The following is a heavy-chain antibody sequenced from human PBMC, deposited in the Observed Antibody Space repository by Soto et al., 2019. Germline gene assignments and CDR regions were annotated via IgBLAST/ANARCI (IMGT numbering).Heavy chain of an antibody. V-gene: IGHV3-23*01. J-gene: IGHJ3*02. Sequence: GGSLRLSCVASGFPFSSYAMSWVRQTPGKGLEWVSGISGRGGRTYYADSVKGRFTISRDNSNNTLSLQMHILRVEDTAVYFCAKGGYYSLFDIWGQGTMVTVSS. D-gene: IGHD3-16*01. CDR2: ISGRGGRT. CDR1: GFPFSSYA. CDR3: AKGGYYSLFDI.